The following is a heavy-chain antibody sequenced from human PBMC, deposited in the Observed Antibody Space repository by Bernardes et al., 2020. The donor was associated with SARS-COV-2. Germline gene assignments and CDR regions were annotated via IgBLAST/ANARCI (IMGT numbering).Heavy chain of an antibody. V-gene: IGHV1-2*02. CDR2: INPNSGGT. Sequence: ASVKVSCKASGYTFTGYYMHWVRQAPGQGLEWMGWINPNSGGTNYAQKFQGRVTMTRDTSISTAYMELSRLRSDDTAVYYCARDHYDSSGYYQEGDYWGQGTLVTVSS. D-gene: IGHD3-22*01. CDR1: GYTFTGYY. J-gene: IGHJ4*02. CDR3: ARDHYDSSGYYQEGDY.